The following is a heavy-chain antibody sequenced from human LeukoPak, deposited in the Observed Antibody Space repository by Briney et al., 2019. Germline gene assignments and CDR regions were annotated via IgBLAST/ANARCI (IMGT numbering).Heavy chain of an antibody. D-gene: IGHD3-22*01. CDR1: GGSISSYY. CDR2: IYYSGST. CDR3: ARDGSRDSSGSILGFDY. Sequence: SETLSLTCTVSGGSISSYYWSWIRQPPGKGLEWIGYIYYSGSTNYNPSLKSRVTISVDTSKNQFSLKLSSVTAADKAVYYCARDGSRDSSGSILGFDYWGQGTLVTVSS. J-gene: IGHJ4*02. V-gene: IGHV4-59*01.